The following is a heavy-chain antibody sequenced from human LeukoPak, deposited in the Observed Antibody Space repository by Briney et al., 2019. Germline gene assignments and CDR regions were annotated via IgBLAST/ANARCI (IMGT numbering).Heavy chain of an antibody. V-gene: IGHV3-23*01. D-gene: IGHD3-10*01. Sequence: GGSLRLSCAASGFTFSDYYMSWVRQAPGKGLEWVSAISGSGGSTYYADSVKGRFTISRDNSKNTLYLQMNSLRAEDTAVYYCATGITMVRGVKDYWGQGTLVTVSS. CDR3: ATGITMVRGVKDY. CDR1: GFTFSDYY. J-gene: IGHJ4*02. CDR2: ISGSGGST.